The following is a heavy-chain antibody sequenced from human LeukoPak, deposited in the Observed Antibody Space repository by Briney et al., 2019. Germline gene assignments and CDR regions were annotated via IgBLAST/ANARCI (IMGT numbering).Heavy chain of an antibody. Sequence: GGSLRLSCAASEFTFSTYGMHWVRQAPGKGPEWVAFIRYDGSNKYYADSVKGRFTISRDNSKNTLYLQMNSLRAEDTAVYYCAKDFLPSQYFYYYMDVWGKGTTVTVSS. CDR1: EFTFSTYG. D-gene: IGHD2/OR15-2a*01. J-gene: IGHJ6*03. CDR2: IRYDGSNK. V-gene: IGHV3-30*02. CDR3: AKDFLPSQYFYYYMDV.